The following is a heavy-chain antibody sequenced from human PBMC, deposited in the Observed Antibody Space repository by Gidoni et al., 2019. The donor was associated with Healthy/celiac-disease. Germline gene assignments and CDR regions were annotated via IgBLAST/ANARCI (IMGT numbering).Heavy chain of an antibody. J-gene: IGHJ6*04. CDR2: SIPSFGTA. D-gene: IGHD3-16*01. Sequence: QVQLVQSGAEVKRPGSSVKVSCKASGCTFSSYAISWVRQAPGQGLEWMGGSIPSFGTANYAQKFQGRVTITADESTSTAYMELSSLRSEDTAVYYCASSSGGSYHYGMDVWGKGTTVTVSS. CDR3: ASSSGGSYHYGMDV. V-gene: IGHV1-69*01. CDR1: GCTFSSYA.